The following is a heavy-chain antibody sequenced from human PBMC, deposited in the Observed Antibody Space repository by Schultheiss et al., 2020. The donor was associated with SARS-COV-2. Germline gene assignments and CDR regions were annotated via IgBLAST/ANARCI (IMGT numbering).Heavy chain of an antibody. Sequence: SETLSLTCGVYGGSFSGYYWSWIRQSPGKGLEWIGEINHSGSTNYNPSLKSRVTISVDTSKNQFSLKLSSVTAADTAVYYCARDIGQLGLYYYGMDVWGQGTTVTVSS. V-gene: IGHV4-34*01. CDR2: INHSGST. CDR3: ARDIGQLGLYYYGMDV. CDR1: GGSFSGYY. D-gene: IGHD6-6*01. J-gene: IGHJ6*02.